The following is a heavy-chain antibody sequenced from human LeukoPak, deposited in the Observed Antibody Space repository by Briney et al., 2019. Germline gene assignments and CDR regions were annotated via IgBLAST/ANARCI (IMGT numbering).Heavy chain of an antibody. CDR1: GFPFSNHW. CDR2: IKQDGSEK. J-gene: IGHJ4*02. Sequence: PGGSLRLSCAASGFPFSNHWMNWVRQAPGKGLEWVANIKQDGSEKFYVDSVKGRFTISRDNAKNSLYLQMNSLRADDTAVYYCASLGNWGQGTLVTVSS. CDR3: ASLGN. V-gene: IGHV3-7*01. D-gene: IGHD1-1*01.